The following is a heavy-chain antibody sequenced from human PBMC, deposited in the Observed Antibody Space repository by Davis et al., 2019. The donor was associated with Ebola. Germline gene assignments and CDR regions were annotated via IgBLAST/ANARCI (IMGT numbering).Heavy chain of an antibody. V-gene: IGHV3-30-3*01. CDR1: GFTFSSYA. D-gene: IGHD5-24*01. J-gene: IGHJ6*02. CDR2: IWYDGSNK. CDR3: ARDYFRRDDYNIYYYYYGMDV. Sequence: PGGSLRLSCAASGFTFSSYAMHWVRQAPGKGLEWVAVIWYDGSNKYYADSVKGRFTISRDNSKNTLYVQLNSLRAEDTAVYYCARDYFRRDDYNIYYYYYGMDVWGQGTTVTVSS.